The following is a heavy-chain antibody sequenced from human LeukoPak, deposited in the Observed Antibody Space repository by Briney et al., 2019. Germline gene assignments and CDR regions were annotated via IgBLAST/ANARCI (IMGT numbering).Heavy chain of an antibody. CDR1: GFTFSSYS. J-gene: IGHJ4*02. Sequence: GGSLSLSCAASGFTFSSYSMNWLRQAPGKGLEWVSSISSSSSDIYYADSVKGRFTISRDNAKNSRYLQMNSLRDEDTAVYYCARDRLLVDYWGQGTLVTVSS. D-gene: IGHD2-15*01. CDR3: ARDRLLVDY. CDR2: ISSSSSDI. V-gene: IGHV3-21*01.